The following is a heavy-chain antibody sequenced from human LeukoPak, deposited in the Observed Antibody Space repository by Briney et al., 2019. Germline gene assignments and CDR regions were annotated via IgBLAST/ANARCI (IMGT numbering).Heavy chain of an antibody. CDR1: GYSISSGYY. J-gene: IGHJ6*04. V-gene: IGHV4-38-2*02. Sequence: PSETLSLTCTVSGYSISSGYYWGWIRQSPGKGLEWIGSIYHGGNTYYNPSLKSRATISVDTSENQFTLKLSSVTAADTAVYYCARDPTLGAGNYYHAMDVWGIGTTATVSS. CDR3: ARDPTLGAGNYYHAMDV. CDR2: IYHGGNT. D-gene: IGHD3-16*01.